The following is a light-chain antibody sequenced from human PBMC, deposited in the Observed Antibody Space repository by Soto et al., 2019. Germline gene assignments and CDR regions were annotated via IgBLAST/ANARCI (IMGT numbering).Light chain of an antibody. J-gene: IGLJ2*01. CDR1: SSDIGAYNF. CDR3: TSWTTSTTMI. CDR2: DVN. V-gene: IGLV2-14*03. Sequence: QSVLTQPASVSGSPGQSITISCTGTSSDIGAYNFVSWYQQHPGKAPKLMLYDVNIRPSGVSNRFSGSKSGNTASLTISGLQAEDEADYYCTSWTTSTTMIFGGGTQLTV.